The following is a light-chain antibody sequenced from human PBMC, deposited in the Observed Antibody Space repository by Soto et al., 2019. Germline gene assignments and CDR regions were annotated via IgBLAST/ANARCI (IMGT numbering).Light chain of an antibody. J-gene: IGKJ4*01. CDR3: QQYGSSPLT. Sequence: EIELTQSPGTLSLSQGERATLSCRASQSVSTSYLAWYQQKPGQAPRLLIYGASTRATGIPYRFSGSGSATDFTITISSLEPEDFAVYYCQQYGSSPLTFGGGTKVEIK. CDR1: QSVSTSY. CDR2: GAS. V-gene: IGKV3-20*01.